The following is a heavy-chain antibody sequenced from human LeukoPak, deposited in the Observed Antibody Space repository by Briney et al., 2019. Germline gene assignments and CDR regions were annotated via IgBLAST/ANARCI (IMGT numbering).Heavy chain of an antibody. CDR2: IYHSGST. CDR3: ARGGYDFWSGSSPSYYFDY. J-gene: IGHJ4*02. V-gene: IGHV4-30-2*01. Sequence: SETLSLTCAVSGGSISSGGYSWSWIRQPPGTGLEWIGYIYHSGSTYYNPSLKSRVTISVDRSKNQFSLKLSSVTAADTAVYYCARGGYDFWSGSSPSYYFDYWGQGTLVTVSS. CDR1: GGSISSGGYS. D-gene: IGHD3-3*01.